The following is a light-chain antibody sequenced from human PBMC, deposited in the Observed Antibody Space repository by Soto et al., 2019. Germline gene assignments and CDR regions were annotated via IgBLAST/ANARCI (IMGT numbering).Light chain of an antibody. Sequence: QSALTQPRSVSGSPGQSVTISCTGTSSDLGGYNYVSWYQQHPGKAPKLMIYDVTKRPSGVPDRFSGSKSGNTASLTISGLQAEDEAEYYCCSYAGSSTYV. CDR3: CSYAGSSTYV. J-gene: IGLJ1*01. CDR2: DVT. V-gene: IGLV2-11*01. CDR1: SSDLGGYNY.